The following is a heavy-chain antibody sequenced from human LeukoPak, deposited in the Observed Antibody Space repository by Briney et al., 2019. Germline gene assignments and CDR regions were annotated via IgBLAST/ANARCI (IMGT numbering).Heavy chain of an antibody. Sequence: ASVKVSCKASGYTFTGYYMHWVRQAPGQGLEWMGWINPNSGGTNYAQKFQGWVTMTRDTSISTAYMELSRLRSDDTAVYYCARESRPRPRYYYGSGSYFDIWGQGTMVTVSS. CDR3: ARESRPRPRYYYGSGSYFDI. CDR1: GYTFTGYY. CDR2: INPNSGGT. V-gene: IGHV1-2*04. D-gene: IGHD3-10*01. J-gene: IGHJ3*02.